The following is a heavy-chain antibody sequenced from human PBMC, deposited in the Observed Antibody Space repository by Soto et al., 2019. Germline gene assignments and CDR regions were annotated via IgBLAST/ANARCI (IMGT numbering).Heavy chain of an antibody. Sequence: PSETLSLTCTVSGAPVSSGTHFWTWIRQPPGKGLEWIGYMYYSGITNSNPALKSRVTLSVDRSRNQFSLSLNSVTAADTAVYYCAREDMSGTYYFDYWGPGTQVTVSS. V-gene: IGHV4-61*01. CDR1: GAPVSSGTHF. J-gene: IGHJ4*02. CDR2: MYYSGIT. D-gene: IGHD1-26*01. CDR3: AREDMSGTYYFDY.